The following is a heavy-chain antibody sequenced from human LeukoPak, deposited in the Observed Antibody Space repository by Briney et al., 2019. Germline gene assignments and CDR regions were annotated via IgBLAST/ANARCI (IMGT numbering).Heavy chain of an antibody. D-gene: IGHD6-13*01. CDR1: GYTFTGYY. V-gene: IGHV1-2*06. CDR2: INPNSGGT. CDR3: ARDTIAAAGTSYIGDAGYFHH. Sequence: ASVKVSCKASGYTFTGYYMHWVRQAPGQGLECMGRINPNSGGTNYAQKFQGRVTMTRDTSISTAYMELSRLRSDDTAVYYCARDTIAAAGTSYIGDAGYFHHWGQGTLVTVSS. J-gene: IGHJ1*01.